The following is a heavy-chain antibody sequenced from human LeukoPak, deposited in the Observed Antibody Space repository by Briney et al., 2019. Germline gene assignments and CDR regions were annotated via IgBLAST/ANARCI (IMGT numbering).Heavy chain of an antibody. CDR1: GFTFSSYW. D-gene: IGHD2-2*01. CDR2: IRYDGSNK. CDR3: AKDDIVVVPADSGAFDI. V-gene: IGHV3-30*02. Sequence: QPGGSLRLSCAASGFTFSSYWMSWVRQAPGKGLEWVAFIRYDGSNKYYADSVKGRFTISRDNSKNTLYLQMNSLRAEDTAVYYCAKDDIVVVPADSGAFDIWGQGTMVTVSS. J-gene: IGHJ3*02.